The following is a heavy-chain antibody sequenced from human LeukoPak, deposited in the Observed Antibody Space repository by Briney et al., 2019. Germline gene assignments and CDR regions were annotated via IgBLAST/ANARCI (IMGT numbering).Heavy chain of an antibody. J-gene: IGHJ5*01. D-gene: IGHD3-10*01. Sequence: SETLSLTCTVSGGSVSSGSYYWSWIRQPPGKGLEWIGEINHSGSTNYNPSLKSRVTISVDTSKNQFSLKLSSVTAADTAVYYCAREAMYYYGSGRPFNWFDSWGQGTLVTVSS. V-gene: IGHV4-39*07. CDR1: GGSVSSGSYY. CDR2: INHSGST. CDR3: AREAMYYYGSGRPFNWFDS.